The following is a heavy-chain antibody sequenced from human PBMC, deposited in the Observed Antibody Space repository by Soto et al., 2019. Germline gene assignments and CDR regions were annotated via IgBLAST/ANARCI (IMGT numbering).Heavy chain of an antibody. Sequence: PSETLSLTCTVSGGSISSGGYYWSWIRQHPGKGLEWIGYIYYSGSTYYNPSLKSRVTISVDTSKNQFSLKLSSVTAADKAVYYCAKWAHQYYYYYGMDVWGQGTTVTVSS. J-gene: IGHJ6*02. CDR1: GGSISSGGYY. V-gene: IGHV4-31*03. CDR2: IYYSGST. D-gene: IGHD2-2*01. CDR3: AKWAHQYYYYYGMDV.